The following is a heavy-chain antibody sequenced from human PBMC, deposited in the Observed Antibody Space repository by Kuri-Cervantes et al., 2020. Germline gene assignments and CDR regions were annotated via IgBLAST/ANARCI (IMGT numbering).Heavy chain of an antibody. D-gene: IGHD6-19*01. CDR3: ARRFYSSGWPVFDF. J-gene: IGHJ4*02. CDR2: INHSGST. V-gene: IGHV4-34*01. Sequence: SETLSLTCAVYGGSFSSYYWSWIRQPPGKGLEWIGEINHSGSTNYNPSLKSRVTISVDTSKNQFSLKLTSVTTADTALYYCARRFYSSGWPVFDFWGQGSLVTVSS. CDR1: GGSFSSYY.